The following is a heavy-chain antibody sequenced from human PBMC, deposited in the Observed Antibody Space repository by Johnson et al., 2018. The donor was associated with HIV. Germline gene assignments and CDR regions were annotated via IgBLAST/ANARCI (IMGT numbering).Heavy chain of an antibody. V-gene: IGHV3-30*02. CDR2: IRYDGSNK. Sequence: QVQLVESGGGVVQPGGSLRLSCAASAFTFSSYGMHWVRQAPGKGLEWVAFIRYDGSNKYYADSVKGRFTISRDNSKNTLYLQMNSLRTEDTAVYYCAKVRVAAMIVVVSGRDAFDIWGQGTMVTVSS. D-gene: IGHD3-22*01. J-gene: IGHJ3*02. CDR3: AKVRVAAMIVVVSGRDAFDI. CDR1: AFTFSSYG.